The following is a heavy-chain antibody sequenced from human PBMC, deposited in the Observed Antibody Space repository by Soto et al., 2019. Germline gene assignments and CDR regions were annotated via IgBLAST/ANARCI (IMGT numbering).Heavy chain of an antibody. Sequence: ASVKVSCKASGYTFTNYSMHWVRQAPGQRLEWMGWINTDNGKTRDSQRFQDRVTLTTDTSANTAYMELRGLTHEDTAVYYCARAGNCTSTTCFSGWLDPWGEGTMVTVYS. CDR3: ARAGNCTSTTCFSGWLDP. CDR1: GYTFTNYS. V-gene: IGHV1-3*04. D-gene: IGHD2-2*01. J-gene: IGHJ5*02. CDR2: INTDNGKT.